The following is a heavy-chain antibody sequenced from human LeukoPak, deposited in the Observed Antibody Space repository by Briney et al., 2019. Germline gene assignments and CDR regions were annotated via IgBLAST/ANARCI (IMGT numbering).Heavy chain of an antibody. V-gene: IGHV3-23*01. D-gene: IGHD3-10*01. CDR2: IGGSDGST. Sequence: PGGSLRLSCAASGFTFSTYAMSWVRQAPGKGLEWVSLIGGSDGSTYYADSVKGRFAISRDNSKNTLYLQMDSLRAEDTAVYYCAAEGSADAFDIWGQGTMVTVSS. CDR1: GFTFSTYA. CDR3: AAEGSADAFDI. J-gene: IGHJ3*02.